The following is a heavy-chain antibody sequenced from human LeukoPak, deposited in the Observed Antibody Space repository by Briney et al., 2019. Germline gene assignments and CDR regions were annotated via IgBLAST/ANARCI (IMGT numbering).Heavy chain of an antibody. CDR2: INHSGST. D-gene: IGHD3-22*01. J-gene: IGHJ3*02. CDR1: GGSFSGYY. CDR3: ASIRNTYYYDPDAFDI. Sequence: PSETLSLTCAVYGGSFSGYYWSWIRLPPGKGLEWIGEINHSGSTNYNPSLKSRVTISVDTSKNQFSLKLSSVTAADTAVYYCASIRNTYYYDPDAFDIWGQGTMVTVSS. V-gene: IGHV4-34*01.